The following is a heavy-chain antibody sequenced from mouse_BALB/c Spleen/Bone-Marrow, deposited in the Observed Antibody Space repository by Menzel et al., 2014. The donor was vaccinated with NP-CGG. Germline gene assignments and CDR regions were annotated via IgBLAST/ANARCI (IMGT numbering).Heavy chain of an antibody. CDR1: GYTFTSCY. CDR3: ARPDGNYESYFDY. J-gene: IGHJ2*01. CDR2: IYPGDGST. D-gene: IGHD2-1*01. V-gene: IGHV1S56*01. Sequence: VQLQQSGPELVKPGASVKMSCKASGYTFTSCYIHWVKQSPGQGLEWIGWIYPGDGSTEYNEKFKGKTTLTADKSSSTAYMLLSSLTSEDSAIYLSARPDGNYESYFDYWGQGTTLTVSS.